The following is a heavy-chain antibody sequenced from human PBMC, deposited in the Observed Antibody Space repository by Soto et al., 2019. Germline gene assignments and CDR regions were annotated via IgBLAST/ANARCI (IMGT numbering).Heavy chain of an antibody. Sequence: SETPSLTFTVSDGSISSCGYYWSWIRQHPGKGLEWIGYIYYSGSTYYNPSLKSRVTISVDTSKNQFSLKLSSVTAADTAVYYCARSIDPWGQGTLVTVSS. CDR2: IYYSGST. J-gene: IGHJ5*02. CDR1: DGSISSCGYY. V-gene: IGHV4-31*03. CDR3: ARSIDP.